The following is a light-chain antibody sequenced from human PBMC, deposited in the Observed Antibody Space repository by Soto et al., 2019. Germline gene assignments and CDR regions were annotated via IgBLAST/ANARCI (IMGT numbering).Light chain of an antibody. J-gene: IGKJ3*01. V-gene: IGKV3-11*01. Sequence: EIVLTQSPATLSLSPGERATLSCRASQSVSSYLAWYQQKPGQAPRLLIYDASNRATGIPARFSGSGSGTDLPLIISSLEPEDFAVYYCQQRSNWPLTFGPGTKVDIK. CDR1: QSVSSY. CDR2: DAS. CDR3: QQRSNWPLT.